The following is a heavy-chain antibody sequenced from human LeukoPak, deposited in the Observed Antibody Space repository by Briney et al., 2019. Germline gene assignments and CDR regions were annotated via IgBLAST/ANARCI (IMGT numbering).Heavy chain of an antibody. CDR1: GFTVSSHY. Sequence: GRSLRLSCEASGFTVSSHYMSWVRQAPGKGLEWVSVFYVGGPTYYADSVKGRFTISRDTSKNTLYLQMNSLSAGDTAVYYCARGDACNFFDSWGQGTLVTVSS. CDR2: FYVGGPT. J-gene: IGHJ5*01. V-gene: IGHV3-66*02. D-gene: IGHD5-24*01. CDR3: ARGDACNFFDS.